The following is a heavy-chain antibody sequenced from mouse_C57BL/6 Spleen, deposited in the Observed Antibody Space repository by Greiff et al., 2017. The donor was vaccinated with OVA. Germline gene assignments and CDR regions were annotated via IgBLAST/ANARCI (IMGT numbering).Heavy chain of an antibody. D-gene: IGHD1-1*01. V-gene: IGHV14-2*01. CDR3: ARSMCSSYHDY. J-gene: IGHJ2*01. CDR2: IDPEDGET. Sequence: EVQLQQPGAELVKPGASVKLSCTASGFNIKDYYMHWVKQRTEQGLEWIGRIDPEDGETKYAPKFQGQATITVDTSSKTAYLQLSSLASEDPAVYYCARSMCSSYHDYWGQGTTLTVSS. CDR1: GFNIKDYY.